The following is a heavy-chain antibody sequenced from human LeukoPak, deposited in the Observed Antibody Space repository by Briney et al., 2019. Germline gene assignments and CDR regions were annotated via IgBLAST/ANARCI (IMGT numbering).Heavy chain of an antibody. V-gene: IGHV3-30*02. CDR1: GFTFSSYG. D-gene: IGHD5-12*01. CDR2: IRYDGSNK. CDR3: VCAAHSGYDLYYFDY. Sequence: SGGSLRLSCAASGFTFSSYGMHWVRQAPGKGLEWVAFIRYDGSNKYYADSVKGRFTISRDNSKNTLYLQMNSLRAEDTAVYYCVCAAHSGYDLYYFDYWGQGTLVTVSS. J-gene: IGHJ4*02.